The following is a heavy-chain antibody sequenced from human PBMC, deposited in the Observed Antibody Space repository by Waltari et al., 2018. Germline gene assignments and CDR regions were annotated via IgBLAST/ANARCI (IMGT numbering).Heavy chain of an antibody. D-gene: IGHD6-13*01. CDR3: ARSEAGIAAADY. V-gene: IGHV1-69*08. Sequence: QVQLVQSGAEVKKPGSSVKVSCKASGGTFSSYAISWVRQAPGQGLEWMGRIIPIVGTANYAQKFQGRVTITADKSTSTAYMELSSLRSEDTAVYYCARSEAGIAAADYWGQGTLVTVSS. J-gene: IGHJ4*02. CDR2: IIPIVGTA. CDR1: GGTFSSYA.